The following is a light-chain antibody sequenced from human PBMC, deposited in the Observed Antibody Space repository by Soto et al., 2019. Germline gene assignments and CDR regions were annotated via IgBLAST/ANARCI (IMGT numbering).Light chain of an antibody. Sequence: EIVLTQSPATLSFSPGERATLSCRASQSVNSYLAWYQQRPGQAPRLLIHDASSRATGIPARFSGSGSGTDFTLTISSLEPEDFAVYYCQQRTNWPTSTFGQGTRLEIK. V-gene: IGKV3-11*01. J-gene: IGKJ5*01. CDR2: DAS. CDR1: QSVNSY. CDR3: QQRTNWPTST.